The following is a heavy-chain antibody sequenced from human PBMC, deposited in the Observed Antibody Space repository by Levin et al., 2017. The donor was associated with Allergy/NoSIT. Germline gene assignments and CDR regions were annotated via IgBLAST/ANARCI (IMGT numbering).Heavy chain of an antibody. CDR1: GGSFSTYA. Sequence: KISCKASGGSFSTYAISWVRQAPGQGLEWMGGIIPIFGTANSAQKFQGRVTITADESTNTAYMELSSLRSEDTAVYYCARGLKEAVFRLLGSWFDPWGQGTLVTVSS. CDR2: IIPIFGTA. J-gene: IGHJ5*02. D-gene: IGHD3-3*01. CDR3: ARGLKEAVFRLLGSWFDP. V-gene: IGHV1-69*01.